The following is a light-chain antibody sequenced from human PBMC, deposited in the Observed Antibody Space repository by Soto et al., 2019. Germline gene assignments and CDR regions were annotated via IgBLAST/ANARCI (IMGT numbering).Light chain of an antibody. V-gene: IGLV2-11*01. CDR3: CSYAGRSTSPYV. Sequence: QSALTQPRSVSGSRGQSVTISCTGTSSDVGGYNYVSWYQQHPGKVPKLMIHDVSKRPSGVPDRFSGSKSDNTASLTISGLQAEDEADYYCCSYAGRSTSPYVFGTGTKVTVL. J-gene: IGLJ1*01. CDR1: SSDVGGYNY. CDR2: DVS.